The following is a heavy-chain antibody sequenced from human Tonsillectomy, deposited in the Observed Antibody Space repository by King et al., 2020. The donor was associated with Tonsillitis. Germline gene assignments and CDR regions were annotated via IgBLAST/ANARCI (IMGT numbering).Heavy chain of an antibody. V-gene: IGHV3-30*04. CDR3: ARDRGSWVLDIDY. CDR1: GFTFRNYA. CDR2: ISYDGTNK. Sequence: VQLVESGGGVVRPGRSLRLSCAASGFTFRNYAMHWVRQAPGKGLEWVAIISYDGTNKFYADSVKGRFTISRDSSKNNLYLQMNSLRADDTAVYYCARDRGSWVLDIDYWGQGTLVTVSS. J-gene: IGHJ4*02. D-gene: IGHD1-26*01.